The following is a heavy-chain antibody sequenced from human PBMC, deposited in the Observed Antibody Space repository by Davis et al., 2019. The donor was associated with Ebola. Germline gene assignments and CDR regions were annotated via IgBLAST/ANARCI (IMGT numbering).Heavy chain of an antibody. V-gene: IGHV4-59*12. Sequence: MPSETLSLTCAVYGGSFSGYYWSWIRQPPGKGLEWIGYIYYSGSTNYNPSLKSRVTISVDTSKNQFSLKLSSVTAADTAVYYCARIPYSYGYYYYYYGMDVWGQGTTVTVSS. J-gene: IGHJ6*02. CDR1: GGSFSGYY. D-gene: IGHD5-18*01. CDR2: IYYSGST. CDR3: ARIPYSYGYYYYYYGMDV.